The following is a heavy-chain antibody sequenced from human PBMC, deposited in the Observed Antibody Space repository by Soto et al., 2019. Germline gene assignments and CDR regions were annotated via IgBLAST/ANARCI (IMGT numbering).Heavy chain of an antibody. J-gene: IGHJ5*02. Sequence: PSETLSLTCTFSVGSISISSYYWGWIRQPPGKGLEWIGSIYYSGSTYYNPSVKSRVTISVDTSKNQFSLKLSSVTAADTAVFYCARHRASNWFDPWGQGTMVTVSS. CDR2: IYYSGST. V-gene: IGHV4-39*01. CDR3: ARHRASNWFDP. CDR1: VGSISISSYY. D-gene: IGHD5-12*01.